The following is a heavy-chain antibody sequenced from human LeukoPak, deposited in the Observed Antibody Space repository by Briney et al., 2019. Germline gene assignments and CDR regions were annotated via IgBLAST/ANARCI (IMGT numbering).Heavy chain of an antibody. V-gene: IGHV4-4*07. J-gene: IGHJ6*02. D-gene: IGHD3-16*01. CDR2: IHTSGST. CDR3: ARETLNYGMDV. Sequence: PSETLSLTCTVSGGSISSYYWSWVRQPAGKGLEWIGRIHTSGSTNHNPSLKSRVIMSVDMSNNQFSLKLGSVTAADTAVYYCARETLNYGMDVWGQGTTVTVSS. CDR1: GGSISSYY.